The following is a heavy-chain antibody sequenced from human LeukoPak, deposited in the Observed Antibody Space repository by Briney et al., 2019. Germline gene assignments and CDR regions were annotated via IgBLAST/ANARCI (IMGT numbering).Heavy chain of an antibody. CDR3: AKELERNGYNLEYYFDY. D-gene: IGHD5-24*01. Sequence: GGSLRLSCAASGFTFSSYGMHWVRQAPRKGLEWVAVISYDGSNKYYADSMKGRSTISRDNSKNTLYLQMNSLRAEDTAVYYCAKELERNGYNLEYYFDYWGQGTLVTVSS. J-gene: IGHJ4*02. V-gene: IGHV3-30*18. CDR1: GFTFSSYG. CDR2: ISYDGSNK.